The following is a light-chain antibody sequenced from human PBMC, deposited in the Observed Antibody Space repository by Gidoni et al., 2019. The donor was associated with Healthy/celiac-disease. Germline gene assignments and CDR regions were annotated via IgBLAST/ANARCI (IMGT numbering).Light chain of an antibody. CDR1: SGSIASNY. J-gene: IGLJ3*02. CDR3: QSYDSSNEGV. Sequence: SVSESPGKTVTISCTRSSGSIASNYVQRYQQRPGSSPTTVIYEDNQRPSGVPDRFSGSIDSSSNSASLTISGLKTEDEADYYCQSYDSSNEGVFGGGTKLTVL. CDR2: EDN. V-gene: IGLV6-57*01.